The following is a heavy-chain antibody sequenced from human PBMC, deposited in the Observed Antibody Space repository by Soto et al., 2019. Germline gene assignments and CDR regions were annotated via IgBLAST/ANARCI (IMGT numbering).Heavy chain of an antibody. V-gene: IGHV3-20*04. Sequence: EVQLVESGGGVLRPGGSLRLSCAASGFTFDDYGMSWARRAPGKGLEWVSGVNWNGGSIGYADSVKGRFTISRDNAKNSLYLQINSLRAEDTAFYYCVRGASLNFDYWGQGTLVTVSS. CDR1: GFTFDDYG. D-gene: IGHD1-26*01. CDR3: VRGASLNFDY. J-gene: IGHJ4*02. CDR2: VNWNGGSI.